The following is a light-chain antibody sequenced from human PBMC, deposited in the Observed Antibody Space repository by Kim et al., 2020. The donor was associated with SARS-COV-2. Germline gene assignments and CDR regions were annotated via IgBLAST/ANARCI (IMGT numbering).Light chain of an antibody. V-gene: IGKV3-11*01. J-gene: IGKJ2*01. CDR1: QTVTIY. CDR2: DAT. Sequence: EIVLTQSPATLSLSPGDRATLSCRANQTVTIYLAWYQQKPGQAPRLLIYDATNRASGIPARFSASGSGTDFTLTISSLEPDDFAVYYCEQRSTWQYTCGQGNELEI. CDR3: EQRSTWQYT.